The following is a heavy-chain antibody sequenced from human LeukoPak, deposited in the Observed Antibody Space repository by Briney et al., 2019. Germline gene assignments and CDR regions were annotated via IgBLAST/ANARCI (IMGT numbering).Heavy chain of an antibody. J-gene: IGHJ3*02. D-gene: IGHD6-19*01. CDR3: VKQIAVTGTGAFDI. CDR2: ISSNGGNT. Sequence: GGSLRLSCSASGFTFNNYAMHWVRQAPGKGLEYVSAISSNGGNTYHADSVKGRFTISRDNTKNTLYLQMSSLIADDTALYYCVKQIAVTGTGAFDIWGQGTMVTVSS. V-gene: IGHV3-64D*09. CDR1: GFTFNNYA.